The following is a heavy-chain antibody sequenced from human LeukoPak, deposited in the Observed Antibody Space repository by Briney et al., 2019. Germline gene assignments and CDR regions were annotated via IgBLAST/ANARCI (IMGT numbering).Heavy chain of an antibody. D-gene: IGHD3-10*01. CDR3: AREIGTGSYYNVYYYGMDV. Sequence: PGRSLRLSCAASGFTFTSYAMSWVRQAPGKGLEWVSTISGGGVTTYYADSVKGRFTISRDNSKNTVYLQMNSLRAEDTAVYYCAREIGTGSYYNVYYYGMDVWGKGTTVTVSS. J-gene: IGHJ6*04. CDR1: GFTFTSYA. V-gene: IGHV3-23*01. CDR2: ISGGGVTT.